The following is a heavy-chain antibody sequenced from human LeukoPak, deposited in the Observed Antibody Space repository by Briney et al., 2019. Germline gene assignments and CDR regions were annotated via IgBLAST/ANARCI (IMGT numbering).Heavy chain of an antibody. D-gene: IGHD3-10*01. CDR1: GFTFSSYW. Sequence: GGSLRLSCAASGFTFSSYWMSWVRQAPGKGLEWVANIKQDGSEKYYVDSVKSRFTISRDNAKNSLYLQMNSLRAEDTAVYYCARNWLLGSGSPCDYWGQGTLVTVSS. CDR3: ARNWLLGSGSPCDY. CDR2: IKQDGSEK. V-gene: IGHV3-7*01. J-gene: IGHJ4*02.